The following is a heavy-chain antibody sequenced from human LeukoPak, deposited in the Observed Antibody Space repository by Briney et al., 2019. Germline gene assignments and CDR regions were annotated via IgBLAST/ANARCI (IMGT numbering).Heavy chain of an antibody. CDR1: GFTFSSYS. CDR3: AKDQQQEHYYYYYGMDV. V-gene: IGHV3-23*01. Sequence: GGSLRLSCAASGFTFSSYSMNWIRQAPGKGLEWVSAISGSGGSTYYADSVKGRFTISRDNSKNTLYLQMNSLRAEDTAVYYCAKDQQQEHYYYYYGMDVWGQGTTVTVSS. D-gene: IGHD6-13*01. CDR2: ISGSGGST. J-gene: IGHJ6*02.